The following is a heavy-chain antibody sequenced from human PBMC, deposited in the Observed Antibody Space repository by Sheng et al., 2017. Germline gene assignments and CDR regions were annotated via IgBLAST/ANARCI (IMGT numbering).Heavy chain of an antibody. CDR2: IYHSGST. Sequence: QVQLQESGPGLVKPSETLSLTCAVSAYSISSGYYWGWIRQPPGKGLEWIGSIYHSGSTYYNPSLKGRVTISVDTSKNQFSLKLSSVTAADTAVYYCARVRYSGXPGFEYWGQGTLVTVSS. CDR3: ARVRYSGXPGFEY. D-gene: IGHD1-26*01. V-gene: IGHV4-38-2*01. J-gene: IGHJ4*02. CDR1: AYSISSGYY.